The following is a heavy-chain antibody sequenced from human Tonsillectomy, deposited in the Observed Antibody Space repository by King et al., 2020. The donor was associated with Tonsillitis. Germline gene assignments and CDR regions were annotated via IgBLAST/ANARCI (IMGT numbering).Heavy chain of an antibody. CDR2: IKSDGSTT. D-gene: IGHD6-19*01. J-gene: IGHJ6*02. CDR3: ARAGGSGWYGMDV. CDR1: GFTFSSYW. Sequence: EVQLVESAGGLVQPGGSLRLSCAASGFTFSSYWMHWVRQGPGKGLVWVSRIKSDGSTTSYADSVKGRFTIFRDNAKNTLYLQKNSLRAEYTAVYYCARAGGSGWYGMDVWGQGTTVTVSS. V-gene: IGHV3-74*01.